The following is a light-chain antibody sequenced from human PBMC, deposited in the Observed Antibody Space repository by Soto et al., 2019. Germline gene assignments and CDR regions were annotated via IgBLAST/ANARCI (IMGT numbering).Light chain of an antibody. Sequence: IQMTQSPSSLAASVGDRVIITCRSDHSINNYLNWYQQRPGKVPKLLIYAASTLQSGVPSRFSGSGSGRVFTLTINSLQLEDFATYYCQQSYSTLGTFGRGTRVEI. V-gene: IGKV1-39*01. CDR1: HSINNY. CDR2: AAS. CDR3: QQSYSTLGT. J-gene: IGKJ2*01.